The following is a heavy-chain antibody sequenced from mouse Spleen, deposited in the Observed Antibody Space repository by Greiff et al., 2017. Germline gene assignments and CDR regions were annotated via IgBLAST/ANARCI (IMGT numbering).Heavy chain of an antibody. CDR3: ARYYGNPFAY. CDR2: IHPNSGST. CDR1: GYTFTSYW. V-gene: IGHV1-64*01. Sequence: VQLQQPGAELVKPGASVKLSCKASGYTFTSYWMHWVKQRPGQGLEWIGMIHPNSGSTNYNEKFKSKATLTVDKSSSTAYMQLSSLTSEDSAVYYCARYYGNPFAYWGQGTLVTVSA. D-gene: IGHD2-1*01. J-gene: IGHJ3*01.